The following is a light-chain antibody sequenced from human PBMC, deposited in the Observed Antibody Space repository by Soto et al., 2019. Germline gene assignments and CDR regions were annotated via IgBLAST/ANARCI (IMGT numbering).Light chain of an antibody. Sequence: QSALTQPPSASGSPVQSVTISCTGTSSDVGGYKYVSWYQQHPGKVPKLMIYEVSKRPSGVPDRLSGSKSGNTASLTVSGRQAEDEADYYCSSYAGSNTDYVFGTGTKLTVL. CDR2: EVS. J-gene: IGLJ1*01. CDR3: SSYAGSNTDYV. V-gene: IGLV2-8*01. CDR1: SSDVGGYKY.